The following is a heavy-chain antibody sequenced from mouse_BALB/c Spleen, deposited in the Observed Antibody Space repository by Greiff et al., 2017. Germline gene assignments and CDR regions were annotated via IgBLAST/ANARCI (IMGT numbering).Heavy chain of an antibody. CDR1: GYTFTNYN. J-gene: IGHJ3*01. CDR2: INPNNGGT. D-gene: IGHD2-3*01. V-gene: IGHV1-18*01. CDR3: AEGYDGYYLALWDY. Sequence: VQLQQSGPELVKPGASVKMSCKASGYTFTNYNMDWVKQSHGKSLEWIGDINPNNGGTNYNQKFKGKATLTVDKSSSTAYMELRSLTSEDTAVYYTAEGYDGYYLALWDYWGQGTLVTVSA.